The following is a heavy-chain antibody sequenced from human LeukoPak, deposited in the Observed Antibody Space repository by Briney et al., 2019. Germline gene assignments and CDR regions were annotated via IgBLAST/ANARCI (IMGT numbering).Heavy chain of an antibody. D-gene: IGHD3-22*01. J-gene: IGHJ4*02. CDR1: GYSLTSYW. CDR2: IYPGDSDT. CDR3: ARSPHYYDSSGYYFPFDY. Sequence: GESPKISCKGSGYSLTSYWIGWVRQMPGKGLEWMGIIYPGDSDTRYSPSFQGQVTISADKSISTAYLQWSSLKASDTAMYYCARSPHYYDSSGYYFPFDYWGQGTLVTVSS. V-gene: IGHV5-51*01.